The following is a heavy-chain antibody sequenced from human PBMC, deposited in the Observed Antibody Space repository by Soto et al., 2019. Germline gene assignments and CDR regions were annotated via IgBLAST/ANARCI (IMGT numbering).Heavy chain of an antibody. CDR3: ARLKRGYSYGSIIDF. J-gene: IGHJ4*01. D-gene: IGHD5-18*01. Sequence: NPSETLSLTCSVAGDSIRHYYWSWIRLSPGKGLEFLGYIFYTGKTTYNPSPKSRVAMSVDTSRNQFALKLRSVTAADTATYYCARLKRGYSYGSIIDFWGRGTLVTVSS. V-gene: IGHV4-59*01. CDR2: IFYTGKT. CDR1: GDSIRHYY.